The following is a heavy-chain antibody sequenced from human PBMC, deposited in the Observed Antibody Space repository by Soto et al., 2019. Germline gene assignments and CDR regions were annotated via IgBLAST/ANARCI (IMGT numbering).Heavy chain of an antibody. V-gene: IGHV3-48*01. CDR2: ISSSSSTI. CDR1: GFTFSSYS. D-gene: IGHD3-10*01. CDR3: ARANYYGSPGDFDY. J-gene: IGHJ4*02. Sequence: EVQLVESGGGLVQPGGSLRLSCAASGFTFSSYSMNWVRQAPGKGLEWVSYISSSSSTIYYADSVKGRFTISRDKAKNSLYLHMNSLRAEDTAVYYCARANYYGSPGDFDYRGQGTLVTVSS.